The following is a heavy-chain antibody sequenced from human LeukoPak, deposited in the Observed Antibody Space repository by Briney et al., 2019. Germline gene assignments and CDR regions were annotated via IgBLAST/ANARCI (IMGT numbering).Heavy chain of an antibody. CDR1: GGSISSYY. V-gene: IGHV4-59*01. D-gene: IGHD6-13*01. CDR2: IYYSGST. Sequence: SETLSLTCTVSGGSISSYYWSWIRQPPGKGLEWIGYIYYSGSTNYNPSLKSRVTISVGTSKNQFSLKLSSVTAADTAVYYCATSSSSESSSWFDYWGQGTLVTVSS. CDR3: ATSSSSESSSWFDY. J-gene: IGHJ4*02.